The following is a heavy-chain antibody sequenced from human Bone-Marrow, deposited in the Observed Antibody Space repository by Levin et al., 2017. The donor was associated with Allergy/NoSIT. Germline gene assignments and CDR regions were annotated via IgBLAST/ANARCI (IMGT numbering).Heavy chain of an antibody. J-gene: IGHJ4*02. CDR2: ISYDGSNE. D-gene: IGHD3-10*01. V-gene: IGHV3-30-3*01. CDR3: AREAILVRGVITPADY. CDR1: GFTFSSYA. Sequence: PGGSLRLSCAASGFTFSSYAVHWVRQAPGKGLEWVSVISYDGSNEYYADSVKGRFSISRDNSKNTLYLQMNSLRADDTAMYYCAREAILVRGVITPADYWGQGTLVTVSS.